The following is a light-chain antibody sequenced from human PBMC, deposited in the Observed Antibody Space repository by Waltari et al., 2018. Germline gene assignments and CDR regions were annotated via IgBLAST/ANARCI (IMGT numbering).Light chain of an antibody. J-gene: IGKJ5*01. V-gene: IGKV3-11*01. CDR3: QQRSNWPPIT. CDR1: QSVSSY. CDR2: DAS. Sequence: KASQSVSSYLAWYQQKPGQAPRLLIYDASNRATGIPARFSGSGSGTDFTLTISSLEPEDFAVYYCQQRSNWPPITFGQGTRLEIK.